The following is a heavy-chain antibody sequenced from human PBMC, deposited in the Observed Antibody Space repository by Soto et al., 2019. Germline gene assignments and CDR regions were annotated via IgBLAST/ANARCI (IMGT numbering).Heavy chain of an antibody. J-gene: IGHJ6*01. CDR3: AIRRYCSGGSCYGENYYYGMDV. CDR1: GYPFTSYD. V-gene: IGHV1-8*01. D-gene: IGHD2-15*01. CDR2: MNPNSGNT. Sequence: GGSVKVCFKASGYPFTSYDINLVRQATGQGLEWMGWMNPNSGNTGYAQKFQGRVTMTRNTSISTAYMELSSLRSEDTAVYYCAIRRYCSGGSCYGENYYYGMDVWGQGTTVTVSS.